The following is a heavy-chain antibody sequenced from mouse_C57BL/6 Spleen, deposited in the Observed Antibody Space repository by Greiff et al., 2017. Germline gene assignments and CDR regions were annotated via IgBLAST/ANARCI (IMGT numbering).Heavy chain of an antibody. J-gene: IGHJ3*01. V-gene: IGHV1-64*01. D-gene: IGHD2-2*01. CDR3: AIRHYGYGLFDD. Sequence: QVQLQQPGAELVKPGASVKLSCKASGYTFTSYWMHWVKQRPGQGLEWIGMIHPNSGSTNYNEKFKSKATLTVDKPSSTAYMQLSSLTSEDSAVYYGAIRHYGYGLFDDWGTGTLVTVSA. CDR2: IHPNSGST. CDR1: GYTFTSYW.